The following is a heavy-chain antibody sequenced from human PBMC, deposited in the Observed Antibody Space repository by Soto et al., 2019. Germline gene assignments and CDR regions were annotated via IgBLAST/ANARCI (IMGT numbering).Heavy chain of an antibody. CDR2: INHSGST. J-gene: IGHJ4*02. Sequence: QVQLQQWGAGLLKPSETLSLTCAVYGGSFSGYYWSWIRQPPGKGLEWIGEINHSGSTNYNPSLKRRVTISVDTSKNQFSLKLSSVTAADTAVYYCARAMRRTTEFCYFDYWGQGTLVTVSS. CDR3: ARAMRRTTEFCYFDY. CDR1: GGSFSGYY. D-gene: IGHD3-3*01. V-gene: IGHV4-34*01.